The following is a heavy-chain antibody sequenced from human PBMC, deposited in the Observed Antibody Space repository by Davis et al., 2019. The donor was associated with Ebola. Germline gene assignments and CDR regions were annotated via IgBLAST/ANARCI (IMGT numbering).Heavy chain of an antibody. Sequence: ASVQVSCKASGYTFTSYGISWVRQPPGQGLEWMGWISTNNGNTNYAQKFQERVTMTKDTLTSTVSMELRSLRSDDTAVYYCARDWSGYWGQGTLVTVSS. D-gene: IGHD3-3*01. V-gene: IGHV1-18*01. CDR1: GYTFTSYG. J-gene: IGHJ4*02. CDR3: ARDWSGY. CDR2: ISTNNGNT.